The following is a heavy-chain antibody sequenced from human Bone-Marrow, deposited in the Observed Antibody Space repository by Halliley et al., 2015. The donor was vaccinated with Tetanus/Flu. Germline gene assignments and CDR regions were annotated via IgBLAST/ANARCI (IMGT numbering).Heavy chain of an antibody. Sequence: QLVQFGAEVKRPGSSVKVSCKASGGTLSSHVISWVRQAPGQGLEWMGRITPFLDTTKYGQKFQGRVTITADKSTNTAYMELSSLRSEETAVYYCAREDQFGDPFDIWGQGTLVTISS. CDR1: GGTLSSHV. V-gene: IGHV1-69*06. D-gene: IGHD3-10*01. J-gene: IGHJ4*01. CDR3: AREDQFGDPFDI. CDR2: ITPFLDTT.